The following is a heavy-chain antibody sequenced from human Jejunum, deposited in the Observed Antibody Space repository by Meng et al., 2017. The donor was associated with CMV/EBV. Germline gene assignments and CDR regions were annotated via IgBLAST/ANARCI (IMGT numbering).Heavy chain of an antibody. Sequence: ITRTSYDWDWIRHSPGKGLEWIGTIYYDGTTYYNPSLKSRVTISVDSSKNQFSLSLTSVTAADTAVYYCARALQVGVAGWGASGYWGQGTLVTVSS. CDR2: IYYDGTT. CDR3: ARALQVGVAGWGASGY. CDR1: ITRTSYD. V-gene: IGHV4-39*01. D-gene: IGHD1-26*01. J-gene: IGHJ4*02.